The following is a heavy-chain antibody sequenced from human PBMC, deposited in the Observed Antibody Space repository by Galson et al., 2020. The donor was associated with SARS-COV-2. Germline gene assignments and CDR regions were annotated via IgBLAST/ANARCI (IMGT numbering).Heavy chain of an antibody. CDR3: AKDCLPLNYDILTGYIYYYYGMDV. CDR2: ISGSGGST. V-gene: IGHV3-23*01. J-gene: IGHJ6*02. Sequence: TGGSLRLSCAASGFTFSSYAMSWVRQAPGQGLEWVSAISGSGGSTYYADSVKGRFTISRDNSKNTLYLQMNSLRAEDTAVYYCAKDCLPLNYDILTGYIYYYYGMDVWGQGTTVTVSS. CDR1: GFTFSSYA. D-gene: IGHD3-9*01.